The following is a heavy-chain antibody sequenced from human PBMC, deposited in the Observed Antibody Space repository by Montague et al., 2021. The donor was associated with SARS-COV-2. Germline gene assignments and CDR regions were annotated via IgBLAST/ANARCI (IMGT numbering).Heavy chain of an antibody. CDR1: GGSINSYY. V-gene: IGHV4-4*07. D-gene: IGHD6-19*01. J-gene: IGHJ6*02. Sequence: SETRSLTCGVSGGSINSYYWSWIRQPAGKGLEWIGRIYTSGRTNHSPSLKSRVTISVDTSRNHLSLKLTSVTAADTAVYYCARDSRTSGWGYWCHGLDVWGQGTTVIVSS. CDR3: ARDSRTSGWGYWCHGLDV. CDR2: IYTSGRT.